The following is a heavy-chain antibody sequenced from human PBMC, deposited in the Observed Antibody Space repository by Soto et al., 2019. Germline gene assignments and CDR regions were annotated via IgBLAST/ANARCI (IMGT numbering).Heavy chain of an antibody. Sequence: GGSLRLSCAASGFTFSSYAMSWVRQAPGKGLEWVSAISGSGGSTYYADSVKGRFTISRDNSKNTLYLQMNSLRAEDTAVYYFARDQPLRRWTTVTTDVDYWGQGTLVTVSS. CDR1: GFTFSSYA. CDR3: ARDQPLRRWTTVTTDVDY. V-gene: IGHV3-23*01. D-gene: IGHD4-17*01. CDR2: ISGSGGST. J-gene: IGHJ4*02.